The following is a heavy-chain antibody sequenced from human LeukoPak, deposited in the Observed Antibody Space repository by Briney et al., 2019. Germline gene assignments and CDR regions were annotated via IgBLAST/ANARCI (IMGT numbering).Heavy chain of an antibody. D-gene: IGHD2-21*01. Sequence: SVKVSCKASGGTFSSYAISWVRQAPGQGLEWMGRIIPIFGTANYAQKFQGRVTITTDESTSTAYMELSSLRSEDTAVYYCARDPPYCGGDCYGYWGQGTLVTVSS. J-gene: IGHJ4*02. V-gene: IGHV1-69*05. CDR2: IIPIFGTA. CDR1: GGTFSSYA. CDR3: ARDPPYCGGDCYGY.